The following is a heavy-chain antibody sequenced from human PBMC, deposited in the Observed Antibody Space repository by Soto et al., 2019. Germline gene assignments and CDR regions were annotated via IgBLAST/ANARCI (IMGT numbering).Heavy chain of an antibody. V-gene: IGHV1-18*01. Sequence: QIYLVQSGAEVKKPGASVKVSCKASGYNFTSYGILWVRQDPGQGREWMGWINTKKGNTHYAQKLQCRVTMTKDPATTTAYMELRSMRTDDTAVYFCAKDQAPYSNVWDYWGQGTLVTVSS. CDR3: AKDQAPYSNVWDY. CDR2: INTKKGNT. J-gene: IGHJ4*02. D-gene: IGHD6-19*01. CDR1: GYNFTSYG.